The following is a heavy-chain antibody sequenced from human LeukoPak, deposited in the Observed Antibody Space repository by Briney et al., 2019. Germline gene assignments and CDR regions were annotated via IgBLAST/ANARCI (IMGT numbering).Heavy chain of an antibody. CDR2: IYSGGST. CDR3: ARGYTYYYGMDV. Sequence: GGSLRLSCAASGFTFRTYWMTWVRQAPGKGLEWVSVIYSGGSTYYADSVKGRFTISRDNSKNTLYLQMNSLRAEDTAVYYCARGYTYYYGMDVWGQGTTVTVSS. J-gene: IGHJ6*02. V-gene: IGHV3-53*01. D-gene: IGHD5-18*01. CDR1: GFTFRTYW.